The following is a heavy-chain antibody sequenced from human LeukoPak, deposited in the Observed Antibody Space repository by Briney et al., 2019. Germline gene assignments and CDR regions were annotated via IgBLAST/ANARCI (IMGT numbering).Heavy chain of an antibody. CDR3: ARGRGPRITIFGVANNWFAP. D-gene: IGHD3-3*01. Sequence: SETLSLTCTVSGGSISSYYWGWIRQPPGKGLEGIGYIYYSGSTNYNPCLKRRVTISVDTSKNQFSLKLSSVTAAAPAVYSCARGRGPRITIFGVANNWFAPWGQGTLVTVSS. V-gene: IGHV4-59*01. J-gene: IGHJ5*02. CDR1: GGSISSYY. CDR2: IYYSGST.